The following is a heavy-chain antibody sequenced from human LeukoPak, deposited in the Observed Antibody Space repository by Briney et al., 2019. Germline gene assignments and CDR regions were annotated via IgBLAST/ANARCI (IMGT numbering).Heavy chain of an antibody. CDR2: MHPDGSEQ. J-gene: IGHJ3*01. CDR3: ARDPYNRGGYGAFDL. D-gene: IGHD3-22*01. CDR1: GFNFSDSW. Sequence: PGGSLRLSCAASGFNFSDSWMSWVRQTPGRGLEWVANMHPDGSEQYYLDSVRGRFTISRDNAKSSIYLQMNSLRDDDTAVYYCARDPYNRGGYGAFDLWGLGTTVAVSS. V-gene: IGHV3-7*01.